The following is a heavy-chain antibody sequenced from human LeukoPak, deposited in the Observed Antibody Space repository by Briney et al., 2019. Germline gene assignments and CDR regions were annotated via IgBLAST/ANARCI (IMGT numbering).Heavy chain of an antibody. CDR2: INSDGSST. CDR1: GFTFSSYW. D-gene: IGHD3-16*02. V-gene: IGHV3-74*01. Sequence: GGSLRLSCAASGFTFSSYWMHWVRQASGKGLVWVSRINSDGSSTSYADSVKGRFTISRDNAKNTLYLQMNSLRAEDTAVYYCARGGMITFGGVIVIQDYYYGMDVWGKGTTVTVSS. CDR3: ARGGMITFGGVIVIQDYYYGMDV. J-gene: IGHJ6*04.